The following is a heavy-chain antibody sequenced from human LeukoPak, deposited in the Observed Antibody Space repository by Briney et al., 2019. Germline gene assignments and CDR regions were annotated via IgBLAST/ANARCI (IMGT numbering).Heavy chain of an antibody. V-gene: IGHV4-31*03. CDR2: IYHSGST. Sequence: SQTLSLTCTVSGGSVSSGGYYWNWIRQHPGKGLEWIGEIYHSGSTNYNPSLKSRVTISVDKSKNQFSLKLSSVTAADTAVYYCARWLGYCSSTSCYAENYFDYWGQGTLVTVSS. CDR1: GGSVSSGGYY. D-gene: IGHD2-2*01. J-gene: IGHJ4*02. CDR3: ARWLGYCSSTSCYAENYFDY.